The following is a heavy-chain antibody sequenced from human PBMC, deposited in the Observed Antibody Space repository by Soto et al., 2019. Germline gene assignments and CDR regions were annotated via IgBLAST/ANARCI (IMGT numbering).Heavy chain of an antibody. V-gene: IGHV3-30-3*01. Sequence: GGSLRLSCAASGFTFSSFTMHWVRQAPGKGLEWVGVISYDDGTNQYYAEAVKGRFTFSRDNPKNTLYLQMNSLRAEDTAVYYCAKDLVSADIVLMVYAKNYYYYYGMDVWGQGTTVTVSS. D-gene: IGHD2-8*01. CDR2: ISYDDGTNQ. J-gene: IGHJ6*02. CDR3: AKDLVSADIVLMVYAKNYYYYYGMDV. CDR1: GFTFSSFT.